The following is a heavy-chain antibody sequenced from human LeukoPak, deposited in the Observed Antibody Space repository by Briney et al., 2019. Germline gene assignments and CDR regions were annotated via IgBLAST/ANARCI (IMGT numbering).Heavy chain of an antibody. D-gene: IGHD1-1*01. V-gene: IGHV4-4*07. Sequence: PSETLSLTCTVSGGSISSYYWSWIRQPAGKGLEWIGRIYTSGSTNYNPSLKSRVTMSVDTSKNQFSLRLSSVTAADTAMNYCGRGNGDDDAFDIWGQGTMVTVSS. CDR1: GGSISSYY. J-gene: IGHJ3*02. CDR3: GRGNGDDDAFDI. CDR2: IYTSGST.